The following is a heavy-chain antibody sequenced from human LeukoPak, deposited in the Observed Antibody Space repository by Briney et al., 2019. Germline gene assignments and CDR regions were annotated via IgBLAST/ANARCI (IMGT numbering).Heavy chain of an antibody. V-gene: IGHV3-48*01. CDR3: ARDRGITMVRGPFDY. CDR2: ISSSSSTI. Sequence: GGSLRLSCAASGFTFSSYSMNWVRQAPGKGLEWVSYISSSSSTIYYADSVKGRFTISRDNAKNSLYLQMNSLRAEDTAVYYCARDRGITMVRGPFDYWGQGTLVTVSS. J-gene: IGHJ4*02. CDR1: GFTFSSYS. D-gene: IGHD3-10*01.